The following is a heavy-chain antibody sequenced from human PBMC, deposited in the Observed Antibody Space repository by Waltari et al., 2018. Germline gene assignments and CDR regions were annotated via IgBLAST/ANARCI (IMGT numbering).Heavy chain of an antibody. CDR2: INSDGSST. CDR1: GFTFSSYW. J-gene: IGHJ5*02. V-gene: IGHV3-74*01. Sequence: EVQLVESGGGLVQPGGSLRLSCAASGFTFSSYWMHWVRQAPGKGLVCGSRINSDGSSTSYADSVKGRFTISRDNAKNTLYLQMNSLRAEDTAVYYCARDPGPEWLPQNWFDPWGQGTLVTVSS. D-gene: IGHD3-3*01. CDR3: ARDPGPEWLPQNWFDP.